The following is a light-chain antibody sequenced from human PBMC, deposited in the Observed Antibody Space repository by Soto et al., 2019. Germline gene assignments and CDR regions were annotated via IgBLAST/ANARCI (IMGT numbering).Light chain of an antibody. CDR3: LQYSTYPWT. CDR2: AAS. V-gene: IGKV1-17*01. Sequence: DIQMTQSPSSLSASVGDRVTITCRASQGIRNDLDWYQQKPATAPERLIYAASSLQSGVPSRFSGSGSGTEFTLTISSLQAEDFATYYCLQYSTYPWTFGQGTKVEIK. J-gene: IGKJ1*01. CDR1: QGIRND.